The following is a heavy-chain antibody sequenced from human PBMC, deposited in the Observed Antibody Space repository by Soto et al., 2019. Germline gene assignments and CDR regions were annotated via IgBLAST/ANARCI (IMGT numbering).Heavy chain of an antibody. J-gene: IGHJ2*01. V-gene: IGHV1-8*01. Sequence: QVQLVQSGAEVKKPGASVKVSCKASGYTFTSYDINWVRQATGQGLEWMGWMNPNSGNTDYAQKFQGRVTMTRNTSISTAYMELSSLRSEDTAVYYCATPRIAARLGPGRYFDLWGRGTLVTVSS. CDR1: GYTFTSYD. CDR2: MNPNSGNT. D-gene: IGHD6-6*01. CDR3: ATPRIAARLGPGRYFDL.